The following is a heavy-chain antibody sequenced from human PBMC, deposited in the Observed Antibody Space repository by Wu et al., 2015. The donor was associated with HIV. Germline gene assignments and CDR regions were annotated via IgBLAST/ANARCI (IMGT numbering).Heavy chain of an antibody. CDR1: GGTFSNYA. CDR3: ARTRQQERLYSDDAFDV. J-gene: IGHJ3*01. CDR2: IIPIFGTS. D-gene: IGHD1-1*01. Sequence: QVQLVQSGAEVAKPGSSVKVSCKASGGTFSNYAISWVRQAPGQGLEWMGGIIPIFGTSNYAQKFQGRVTITADESTGTSYMDLSSLRSEDTALYFCARTRQQERLYSDDAFDVWGQGTLVTVSS. V-gene: IGHV1-69*12.